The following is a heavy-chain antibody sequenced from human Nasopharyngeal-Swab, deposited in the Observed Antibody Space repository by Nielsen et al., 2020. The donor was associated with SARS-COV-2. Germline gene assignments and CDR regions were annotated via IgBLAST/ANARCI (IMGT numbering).Heavy chain of an antibody. CDR3: TTDFYFDY. Sequence: GESLKISCATSGFVFSASAMHWVRQASGKGLEWVGRIGDKDHNYATTYGASVKGRFTISRDDSKSTAFLQLDSLKTEDTALYYCTTDFYFDYWGQGTLVTVSS. V-gene: IGHV3-73*01. CDR1: GFVFSASA. J-gene: IGHJ4*02. CDR2: IGDKDHNYAT.